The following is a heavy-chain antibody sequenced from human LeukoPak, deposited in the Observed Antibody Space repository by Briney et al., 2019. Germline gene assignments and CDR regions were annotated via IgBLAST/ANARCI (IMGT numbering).Heavy chain of an antibody. V-gene: IGHV4-59*01. D-gene: IGHD3/OR15-3a*01. J-gene: IGHJ5*02. CDR2: IFYRGAT. CDR1: GGFISSYY. CDR3: ARARDWSAGSWFDP. Sequence: PSETLSLNCIVSGGFISSYYWNWLRQPPGKGLEWIGNIFYRGATNYNPSLKSRVIMSVDTSKNQFSLKLYSVTAADTAMYYCARARDWSAGSWFDPWGQGILVTVSS.